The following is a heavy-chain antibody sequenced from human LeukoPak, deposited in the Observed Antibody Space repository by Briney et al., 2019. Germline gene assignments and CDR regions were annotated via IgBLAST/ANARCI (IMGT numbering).Heavy chain of an antibody. CDR2: IYSGGST. CDR1: GLTVISNY. CDR3: ARVGFRCSGGSCYPSDYYYYGMDV. Sequence: GGSLRLSCAASGLTVISNYMSWVRQAPGKGLEWVSVIYSGGSTYYADSVKGRFTISRDNSKNTLYLQMNSLRAEDTAVYYCARVGFRCSGGSCYPSDYYYYGMDVRGQGTTVTVSS. J-gene: IGHJ6*02. V-gene: IGHV3-66*01. D-gene: IGHD2-15*01.